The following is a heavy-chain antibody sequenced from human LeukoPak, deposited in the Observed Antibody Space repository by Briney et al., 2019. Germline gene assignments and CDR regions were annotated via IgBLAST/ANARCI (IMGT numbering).Heavy chain of an antibody. J-gene: IGHJ6*03. CDR3: ARSHKLELLYYMDV. V-gene: IGHV1-46*01. CDR2: INPSGGST. CDR1: VYTFTSYY. D-gene: IGHD1-7*01. Sequence: ASVKVSCKACVYTFTSYYMHWVRQAPGQGREWMGIINPSGGSTSYAQKFHGRVTMTTDMSTSTAYMELSSLRSEDMAVYYCARSHKLELLYYMDVWGKGTTVTVSS.